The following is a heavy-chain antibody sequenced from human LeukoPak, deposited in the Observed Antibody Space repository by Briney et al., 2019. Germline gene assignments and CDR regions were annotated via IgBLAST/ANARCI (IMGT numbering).Heavy chain of an antibody. Sequence: SETLSLTCTVSGDSISTYYWSWIRQPPGKGLEWIGYIYYTGSTNYNPSLKSRLTISIDTSKNQFSLKLNSVTAADTAIYYCARERGPPLYYYDTSGYGLDYWGQGTLVTVSS. V-gene: IGHV4-59*12. CDR2: IYYTGST. J-gene: IGHJ4*02. CDR3: ARERGPPLYYYDTSGYGLDY. CDR1: GDSISTYY. D-gene: IGHD3-22*01.